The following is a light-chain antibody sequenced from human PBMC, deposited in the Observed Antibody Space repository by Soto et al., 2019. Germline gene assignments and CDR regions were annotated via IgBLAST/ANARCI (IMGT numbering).Light chain of an antibody. J-gene: IGKJ5*01. CDR1: QGVSSW. CDR2: TAS. CDR3: QQVNSFPIT. V-gene: IGKV1-12*01. Sequence: DIQITQSPSNLTGSVGDRFTITCRASQGVSSWLAWYQQKPGKAPNLLIYTASSLQSGVPSRFSGSGSGTDFTLTISSLQPEDFATYYCQQVNSFPITFGQGTRLVIK.